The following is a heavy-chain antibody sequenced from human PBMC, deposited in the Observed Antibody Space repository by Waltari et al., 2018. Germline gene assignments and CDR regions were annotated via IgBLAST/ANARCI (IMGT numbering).Heavy chain of an antibody. CDR3: ARDRHGSSGY. J-gene: IGHJ3*01. Sequence: EVQVVESGGGLVQAGGSLKPLRAASGFPFNRHRLDWVRQAPGKGLEWVSSISSSSSYIYYADSVKGRFTISRDNAKNSLYLQMNSLRAEDTAVYYCARDRHGSSGYWGQGTMVTVSS. CDR1: GFPFNRHR. D-gene: IGHD3-22*01. CDR2: ISSSSSYI. V-gene: IGHV3-21*01.